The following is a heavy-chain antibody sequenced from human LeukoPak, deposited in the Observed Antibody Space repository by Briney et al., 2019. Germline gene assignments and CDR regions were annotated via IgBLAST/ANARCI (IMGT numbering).Heavy chain of an antibody. D-gene: IGHD5-12*01. CDR2: IKSKTDGGTT. CDR3: ITGGGYSAYDLDY. J-gene: IGHJ4*02. V-gene: IGHV3-15*01. CDR1: GFIFSNAW. Sequence: AGSLRLSCAASGFIFSNAWMTWVRQAPGKGLEWVGRIKSKTDGGTTDYAAPVKGRLTIARDDSKNTLYLQMNSLKAEDTAVYYCITGGGYSAYDLDYWVQGTLVTVSS.